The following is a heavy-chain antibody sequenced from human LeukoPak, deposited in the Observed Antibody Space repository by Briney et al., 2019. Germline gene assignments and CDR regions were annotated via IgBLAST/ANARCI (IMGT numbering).Heavy chain of an antibody. J-gene: IGHJ4*02. CDR2: MNPNSGNT. Sequence: GASVKVSCKASGYTFTSYDINWVRQATGQGLEWMGWMNPNSGNTGYAQKFQGRVTVTRNTSISTAYMELSSLRSEDTAVYYCARERFGSIGLWYWGQGTLVTVSS. V-gene: IGHV1-8*01. D-gene: IGHD3-10*01. CDR1: GYTFTSYD. CDR3: ARERFGSIGLWY.